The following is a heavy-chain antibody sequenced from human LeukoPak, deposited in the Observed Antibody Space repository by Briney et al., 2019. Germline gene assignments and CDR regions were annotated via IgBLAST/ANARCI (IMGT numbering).Heavy chain of an antibody. J-gene: IGHJ6*03. CDR1: GGTFSSYA. CDR2: IIPIFGTA. Sequence: WASVTVSCKASGGTFSSYAIRWVRQAPGQGLEWMGGIIPIFGTANYAQKFQGRVTITADESTSTAYMELSSLRSEDTAVYYCARGPDSSSVRLYYYYYMDVWGKGTTVTISS. V-gene: IGHV1-69*13. D-gene: IGHD6-13*01. CDR3: ARGPDSSSVRLYYYYYMDV.